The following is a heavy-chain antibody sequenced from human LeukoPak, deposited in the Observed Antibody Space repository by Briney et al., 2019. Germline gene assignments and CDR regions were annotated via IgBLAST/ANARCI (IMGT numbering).Heavy chain of an antibody. CDR2: INHSGST. CDR3: ARGLDDYYDSSDNYYYYMDV. V-gene: IGHV4-34*01. Sequence: SETLSLTCTVSGGSISSYYWSWIRQPPGKGLEWIGEINHSGSTNYNPSLKSRVTISVDTSKNQFSLKLSSVTAADTAVYYCARGLDDYYDSSDNYYYYMDVWGKGTTVTVSS. D-gene: IGHD3-22*01. J-gene: IGHJ6*03. CDR1: GGSISSYY.